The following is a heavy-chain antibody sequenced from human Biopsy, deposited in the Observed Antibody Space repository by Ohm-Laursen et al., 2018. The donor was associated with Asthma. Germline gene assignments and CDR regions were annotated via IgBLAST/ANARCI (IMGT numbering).Heavy chain of an antibody. J-gene: IGHJ4*02. CDR3: ARKAGSCISRTCYSLDF. CDR2: INTVFGTT. Sequence: SVKVSCKSLGGTFNTYVIGWVRQAPGQGLEWLGGINTVFGTTTYPQKFQDRVTITADDSTSTVYMELSSLRSEDTAVYYCARKAGSCISRTCYSLDFWGQGTLVTVSS. CDR1: GGTFNTYV. V-gene: IGHV1-69*13. D-gene: IGHD2-2*01.